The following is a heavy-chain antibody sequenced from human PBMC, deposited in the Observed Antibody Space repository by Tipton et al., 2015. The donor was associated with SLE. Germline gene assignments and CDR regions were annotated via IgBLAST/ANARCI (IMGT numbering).Heavy chain of an antibody. V-gene: IGHV4-61*02. CDR1: GGSISSGSYY. Sequence: TLSLTCSVSGGSISSGSYYWSWIRQPAGKGLEWIGRIYSRGSTNSNLSLKSRVTISADTSKNQFSLMLSSVTAADTAVYYCARVLGAYGNYYYYYMDVWGKGTTVTISS. D-gene: IGHD3-16*01. CDR2: IYSRGST. J-gene: IGHJ6*03. CDR3: ARVLGAYGNYYYYYMDV.